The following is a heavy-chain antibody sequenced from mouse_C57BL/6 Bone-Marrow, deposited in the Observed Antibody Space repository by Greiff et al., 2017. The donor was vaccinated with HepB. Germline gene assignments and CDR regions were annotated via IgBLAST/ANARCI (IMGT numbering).Heavy chain of an antibody. CDR1: GYTFTSYW. CDR3: ARISYDGYSYYFDY. J-gene: IGHJ2*01. Sequence: VQLQQPGAELVKPGASVKLSCKASGYTFTSYWMHWVKQRPGQGLEWIGMIHPNSGSTNYNEKFKSKATLTVDKSSSTAYMQLSSLTSEDSAVYYCARISYDGYSYYFDYWGQGTTLTVSS. V-gene: IGHV1-64*01. D-gene: IGHD2-3*01. CDR2: IHPNSGST.